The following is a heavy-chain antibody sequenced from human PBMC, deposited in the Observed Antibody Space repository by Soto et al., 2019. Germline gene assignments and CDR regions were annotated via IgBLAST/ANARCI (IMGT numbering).Heavy chain of an antibody. CDR2: IYYSGST. CDR1: GGSISSSSYY. D-gene: IGHD3-10*01. Sequence: PSETLSLTCTVSGGSISSSSYYWGWIRQPPGKGLEWIGSIYYSGSTYYNPSLKSRVTISVDTSKNQFSLKLSSVTAADTAVYYCARDLRSRECYWGQGTLVTVSS. J-gene: IGHJ4*02. CDR3: ARDLRSRECY. V-gene: IGHV4-39*02.